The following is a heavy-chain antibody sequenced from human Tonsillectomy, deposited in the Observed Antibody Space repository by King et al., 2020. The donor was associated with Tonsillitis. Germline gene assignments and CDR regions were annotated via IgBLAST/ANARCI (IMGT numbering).Heavy chain of an antibody. Sequence: VPLQESGPGLVKPSETLSLTCTVSGGSISSYYWSWIRQPAGKGLEWIGRIYTSGSTNYSPSLKSRVTMSVDTSKNQFSLNLSSVTTADTAVYYCVRDQNIYRAFDIWGQGTMVTVSS. V-gene: IGHV4-4*07. CDR1: GGSISSYY. J-gene: IGHJ3*02. CDR2: IYTSGST. D-gene: IGHD2-2*02. CDR3: VRDQNIYRAFDI.